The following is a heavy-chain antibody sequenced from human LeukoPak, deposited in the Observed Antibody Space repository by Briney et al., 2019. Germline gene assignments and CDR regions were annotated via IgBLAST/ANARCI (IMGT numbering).Heavy chain of an antibody. V-gene: IGHV1-18*01. CDR3: ARADPTTVTTAFDY. J-gene: IGHJ4*02. CDR1: GYTFTSYG. Sequence: ASVKVSCKASGYTFTSYGISWVRQAPGQGLECMGWISAYNGNTNYAQKLQGRVTMTTDTSTSTAYMELRSLRSDDTAVYYCARADPTTVTTAFDYWGQGTLVTVSS. D-gene: IGHD4-17*01. CDR2: ISAYNGNT.